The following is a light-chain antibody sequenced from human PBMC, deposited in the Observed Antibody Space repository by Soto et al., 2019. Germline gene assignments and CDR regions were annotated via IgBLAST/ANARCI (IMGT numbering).Light chain of an antibody. CDR2: DVA. CDR1: QSVSSSY. V-gene: IGKV3D-20*01. J-gene: IGKJ5*01. Sequence: EIVMAQSPATLSVYGGESATLSSRAIQSVSSSYLAWYQQKPGLAPRLVIYDVAIRATGIPDRFSGSGSGTDFTLTINNLEPEDFAVYYCQQSDKSPPITFGQGTRLEIK. CDR3: QQSDKSPPIT.